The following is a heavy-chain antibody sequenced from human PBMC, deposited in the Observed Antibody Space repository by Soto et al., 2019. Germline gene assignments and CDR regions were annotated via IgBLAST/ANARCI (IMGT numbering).Heavy chain of an antibody. D-gene: IGHD3-3*01. CDR2: INHSGST. J-gene: IGHJ5*02. CDR3: ARARFDFWSGFRFDP. Sequence: QVQLQQWGAGLLKPSETLSLTCAVYGGCFSGYYWSWIRQPPGKGLEWIGEINHSGSTNYNPSLKSRVTISVDTSKNQFSLKLSFVTAADRAVYYCARARFDFWSGFRFDPWGQGTLVTISS. V-gene: IGHV4-34*01. CDR1: GGCFSGYY.